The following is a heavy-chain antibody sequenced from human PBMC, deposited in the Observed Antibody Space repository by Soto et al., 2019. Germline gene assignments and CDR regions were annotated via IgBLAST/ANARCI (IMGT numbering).Heavy chain of an antibody. J-gene: IGHJ4*02. V-gene: IGHV1-18*01. CDR2: ISAYNGNT. CDR3: ARGGEYGDYNPRSGTLGGY. Sequence: GASVKVSCKASGYTFTSYGISWVRQAPGQGLEWMGWISAYNGNTNYAQKLQGRVTMTTDTSTSTAYMELRSLRSDDTAVYYCARGGEYGDYNPRSGTLGGYWGQGTLVTVSS. CDR1: GYTFTSYG. D-gene: IGHD4-17*01.